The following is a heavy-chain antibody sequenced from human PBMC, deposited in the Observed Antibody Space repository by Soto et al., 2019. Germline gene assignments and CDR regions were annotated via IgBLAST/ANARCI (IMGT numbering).Heavy chain of an antibody. CDR2: ISSDGSNK. V-gene: IGHV3-30-3*01. CDR3: ARGGRR. CDR1: GFTFSTYA. D-gene: IGHD3-16*01. Sequence: QVQLVESGGGVVQPGRSLRLSCAASGFTFSTYAMHWVRQAPGKGLEWVAVISSDGSNKYYADSVKGRFTISRDNSKNPLYLQMNSLGAEDTAMYYCARGGRRWGQGTLVTVSS. J-gene: IGHJ4*02.